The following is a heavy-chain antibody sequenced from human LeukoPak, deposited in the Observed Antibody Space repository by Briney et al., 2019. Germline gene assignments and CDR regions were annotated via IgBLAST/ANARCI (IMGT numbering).Heavy chain of an antibody. CDR2: INHSGST. J-gene: IGHJ5*02. V-gene: IGHV4-34*01. CDR1: GGSFSGYY. Sequence: PSETLSLTCAVYGGSFSGYYWSWIRQPPGKGLEWIGEINHSGSTNYNPSLKSRVTISVDTSKNQFSLKLSSVTTADTAVYYCARQHSGMYNWFDPWGQGTLVTVSS. CDR3: ARQHSGMYNWFDP. D-gene: IGHD1-26*01.